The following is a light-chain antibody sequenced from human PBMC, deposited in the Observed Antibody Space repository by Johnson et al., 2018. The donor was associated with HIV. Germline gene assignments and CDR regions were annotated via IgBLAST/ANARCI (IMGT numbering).Light chain of an antibody. CDR1: SSNIGDNY. CDR3: GTWDSSLSAHNYV. Sequence: QSVLTQPPSVSAAPGQKVTISCSGSSSNIGDNYVSWYQQLPGTAPKLLIYDNNKRPSGIPDHFSGSKSGTSATLGITGLQTGDEADYYCGTWDSSLSAHNYVFGTGTKVTVL. J-gene: IGLJ1*01. V-gene: IGLV1-51*01. CDR2: DNN.